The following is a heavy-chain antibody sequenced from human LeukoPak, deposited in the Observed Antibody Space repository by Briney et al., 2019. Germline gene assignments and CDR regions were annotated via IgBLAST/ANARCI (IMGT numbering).Heavy chain of an antibody. CDR2: ISAYNGNT. D-gene: IGHD2-21*02. CDR1: GYTFTSYG. V-gene: IGHV1-18*01. J-gene: IGHJ2*01. Sequence: GASVKVSCKASGYTFTSYGISWVRQAPGQGLEWMGWISAYNGNTNYAQKLQGRVTMTTDTSTSTAYMELRSLRSEDTAVYYCATEAIVVVTARDYWYFDLWGRGTLVTVSS. CDR3: ATEAIVVVTARDYWYFDL.